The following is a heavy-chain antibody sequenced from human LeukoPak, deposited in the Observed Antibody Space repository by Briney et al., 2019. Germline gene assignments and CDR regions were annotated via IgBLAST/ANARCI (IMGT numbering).Heavy chain of an antibody. J-gene: IGHJ4*02. Sequence: GGSLRLSCAASGLTVSRNYMSWVRQAPGKGLEWISVIYSGGSTYYADSVKGRFTISRDNSKNTLYLQMNSLRAEDTAVYYCARWPEMATTYYFDYWGQGTLVTVSS. CDR1: GLTVSRNY. V-gene: IGHV3-53*01. CDR2: IYSGGST. D-gene: IGHD5-24*01. CDR3: ARWPEMATTYYFDY.